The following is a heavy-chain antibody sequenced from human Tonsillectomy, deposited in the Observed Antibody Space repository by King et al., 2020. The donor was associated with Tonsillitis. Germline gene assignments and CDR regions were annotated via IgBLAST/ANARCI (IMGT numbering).Heavy chain of an antibody. CDR1: GFTFSDYY. V-gene: IGHV3-11*05. D-gene: IGHD3-9*01. J-gene: IGHJ4*02. CDR3: ARGVYDILTGQFDY. Sequence: QLVQSGGGLVKPGGSLRLSCAASGFTFSDYYMSWIRQAPGKGLEWVSYISSSSSYTNYADSVKGRFTISRDNAKNSLYLQMNSLGAEDPAVYYCARGVYDILTGQFDYWGQGTLVTVSS. CDR2: ISSSSSYT.